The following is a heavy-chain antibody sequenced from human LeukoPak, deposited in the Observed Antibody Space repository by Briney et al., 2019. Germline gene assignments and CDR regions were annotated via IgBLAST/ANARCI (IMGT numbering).Heavy chain of an antibody. Sequence: GESLKISRKGSGYSFTSYWIGWVRQMPGKGLEWMGIIYPGDSDTRYSPSFQGQVTISADKSISTAYLQWSSLKASDTAMYYCARHYYGSGRGNWFDPWGQGTLVTVSS. D-gene: IGHD3-10*01. CDR3: ARHYYGSGRGNWFDP. V-gene: IGHV5-51*01. J-gene: IGHJ5*02. CDR2: IYPGDSDT. CDR1: GYSFTSYW.